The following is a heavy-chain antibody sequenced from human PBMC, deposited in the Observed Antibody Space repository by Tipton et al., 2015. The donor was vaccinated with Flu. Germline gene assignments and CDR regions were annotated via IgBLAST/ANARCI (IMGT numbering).Heavy chain of an antibody. V-gene: IGHV3-48*03. D-gene: IGHD3-16*01. CDR1: GFAFSSYE. Sequence: SLRLSCAASGFAFSSYEMNWVRQAPGKGLEWVSFINPSGTTRYYADSVKGRFTISRDNAENSLYLQMNSLRAEDTAVYYCARGSIRLCDYWGQGTLVTVSS. J-gene: IGHJ4*02. CDR2: INPSGTTR. CDR3: ARGSIRLCDY.